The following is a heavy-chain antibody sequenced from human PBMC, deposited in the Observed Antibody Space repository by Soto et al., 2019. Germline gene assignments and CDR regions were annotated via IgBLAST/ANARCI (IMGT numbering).Heavy chain of an antibody. CDR1: GGSISSGGYS. D-gene: IGHD4-17*01. CDR3: ARGCAYCDLYWYFDL. J-gene: IGHJ2*01. Sequence: QQQLQESGSGLVKHSQTLSLTCAVSGGSISSGGYSWSWIRQPPGKGLEWIGYIYHSGSTYYNPSLKSRVTISVDRSKNQLSLKLSSVTAADTAVYYCARGCAYCDLYWYFDLWGRGTLVTVSS. CDR2: IYHSGST. V-gene: IGHV4-30-2*01.